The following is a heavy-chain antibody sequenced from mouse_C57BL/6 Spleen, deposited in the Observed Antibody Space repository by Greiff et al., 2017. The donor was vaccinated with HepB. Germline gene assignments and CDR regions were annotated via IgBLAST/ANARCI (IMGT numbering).Heavy chain of an antibody. Sequence: EVHLVESGGGLVKPGGSLKLSCAASGFTFSSYAMSWVRQTPEKRLEWVATISDGGSYTYYPDNVKGRFTISRDNAKNNLYLQMSHLKSEDTAMYYCARDRESQAGFDYWGQGTTLTVSS. CDR3: ARDRESQAGFDY. CDR2: ISDGGSYT. D-gene: IGHD3-2*02. J-gene: IGHJ2*01. CDR1: GFTFSSYA. V-gene: IGHV5-4*01.